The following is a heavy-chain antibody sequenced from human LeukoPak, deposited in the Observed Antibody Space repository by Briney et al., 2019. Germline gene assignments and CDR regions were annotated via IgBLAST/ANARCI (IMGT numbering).Heavy chain of an antibody. V-gene: IGHV1-18*01. J-gene: IGHJ4*02. CDR3: ARLLWFGELYRNSKDY. Sequence: ASVKVSCKASGYTFTSYGISWVRQAPGQGLEWMGWISAYNGNTNYAQKLQGRVTMTTDTSTSAAYMELRSLRSDDTAVYYCARLLWFGELYRNSKDYWGQGTLVTVSS. CDR2: ISAYNGNT. CDR1: GYTFTSYG. D-gene: IGHD3-10*01.